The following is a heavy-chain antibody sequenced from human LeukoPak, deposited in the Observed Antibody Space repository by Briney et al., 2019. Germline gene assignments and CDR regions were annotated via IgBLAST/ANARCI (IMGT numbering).Heavy chain of an antibody. CDR1: GLTFSTFG. Sequence: GGSLRLSCAASGLTFSTFGMSWIRQSPGKGLEWVSAVSGSASGHIPKYADSVKGRFTISRDNYKNTLYLQMNSLRVEDTAVYYCANHRSAFEFWGQGTLVTVSS. D-gene: IGHD3-10*01. CDR3: ANHRSAFEF. V-gene: IGHV3-23*01. CDR2: VSGSASGH. J-gene: IGHJ4*02.